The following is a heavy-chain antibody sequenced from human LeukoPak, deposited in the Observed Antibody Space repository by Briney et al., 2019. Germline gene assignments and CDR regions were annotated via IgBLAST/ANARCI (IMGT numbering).Heavy chain of an antibody. J-gene: IGHJ4*02. Sequence: GASVKVSCKPSGYTFTGFYLHWVRQAPGQGLQWMGWINPKNGATKCSQSFRGRVTMTRDTSIDTAYMELSSLTSDDTAIYYCARPTHRLTVTTAIDYWGQGTLVTVSS. CDR1: GYTFTGFY. CDR3: ARPTHRLTVTTAIDY. CDR2: INPKNGAT. D-gene: IGHD4-17*01. V-gene: IGHV1-2*02.